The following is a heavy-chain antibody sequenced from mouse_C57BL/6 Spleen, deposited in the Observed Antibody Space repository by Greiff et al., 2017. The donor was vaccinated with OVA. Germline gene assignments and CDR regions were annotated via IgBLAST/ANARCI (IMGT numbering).Heavy chain of an antibody. J-gene: IGHJ3*01. CDR2: IDPSDSYT. CDR3: ARSAGTYGSTPFAY. D-gene: IGHD1-1*01. CDR1: GYTFTSYW. Sequence: VQLQQPGAELVMPGASVKLSCKASGYTFTSYWMHWVKQRPGQGLEWIGEIDPSDSYTNYNQKFKGKSTLTVDKSSSTAYMQLSSLTSEDSAVYYCARSAGTYGSTPFAYWGQGTLVTVSA. V-gene: IGHV1-69*01.